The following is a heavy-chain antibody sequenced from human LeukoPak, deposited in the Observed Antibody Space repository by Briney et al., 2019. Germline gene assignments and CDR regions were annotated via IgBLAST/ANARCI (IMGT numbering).Heavy chain of an antibody. CDR3: ARVGGYSYGNYYFNY. V-gene: IGHV4-38-2*01. Sequence: SETLSLTCAVSGYSISSGYYWGWIRQPPGKGLDWIGSISHSGSTYYNSSLSSQVTISIDTSKNQFSLRLNSVTATDTAVYYCARVGGYSYGNYYFNYWGQGTLVTVSS. CDR2: ISHSGST. CDR1: GYSISSGYY. D-gene: IGHD5-18*01. J-gene: IGHJ4*02.